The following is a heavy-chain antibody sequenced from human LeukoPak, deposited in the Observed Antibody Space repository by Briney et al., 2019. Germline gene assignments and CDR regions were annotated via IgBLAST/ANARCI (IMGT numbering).Heavy chain of an antibody. J-gene: IGHJ4*02. CDR3: ARDQDVAAAGTWGSIDY. CDR1: GFTFSSYA. Sequence: GGSLRLSCAASGFTFSSYAMSWVRQAPGKGLEWVSAISGSGGSTYYADSVKGRFTIPRDNSKNTLYLQMNSLRAEDTAVYYCARDQDVAAAGTWGSIDYWGQGTLVTVSS. D-gene: IGHD6-13*01. V-gene: IGHV3-23*01. CDR2: ISGSGGST.